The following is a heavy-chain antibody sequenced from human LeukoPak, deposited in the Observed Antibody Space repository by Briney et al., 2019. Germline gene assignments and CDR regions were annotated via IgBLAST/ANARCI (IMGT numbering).Heavy chain of an antibody. CDR1: GLTFSSYG. CDR2: IRYDGSNK. D-gene: IGHD2-2*02. J-gene: IGHJ6*03. V-gene: IGHV3-30*02. Sequence: PGGSLRLSCAASGLTFSSYGMHWVRQAPGKGLERVAFIRYDGSNKYYADSVKGRFTISRDNSKNTLYLQMNSLRAEDTAVYYCAKDPNCSSTSCYTRYYYYYMDVWGKGTTVTVSS. CDR3: AKDPNCSSTSCYTRYYYYYMDV.